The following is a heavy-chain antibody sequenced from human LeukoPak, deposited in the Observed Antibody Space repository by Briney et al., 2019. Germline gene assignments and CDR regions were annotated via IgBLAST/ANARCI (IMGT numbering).Heavy chain of an antibody. CDR3: ARDPRNVGLAP. V-gene: IGHV3-74*01. Sequence: GGSLRLSCVASGFSLSGYWMYWVRQSPGKGLMYISRNNGDGSTTNYADVVKGRFTMSRDNVKNTLYLQMNSLRVEDTAVYYCARDPRNVGLAPWGQGTLVTVSS. CDR2: NNGDGSTT. D-gene: IGHD2-15*01. CDR1: GFSLSGYW. J-gene: IGHJ5*02.